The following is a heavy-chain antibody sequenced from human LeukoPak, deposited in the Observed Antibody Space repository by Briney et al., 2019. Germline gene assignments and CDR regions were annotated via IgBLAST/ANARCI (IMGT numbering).Heavy chain of an antibody. V-gene: IGHV4-59*08. CDR2: IYYTGST. J-gene: IGHJ3*02. CDR3: ARVTVDAFDI. CDR1: GGSISSYY. Sequence: SETLSLTCTVSGGSISSYYWSWIRQPPGKGLEWVGYIYYTGSTNYNPSLKSRVTISVDTSKNQFSLKLSSVTAADTAVYYCARVTVDAFDIWGQGTMVTVSS. D-gene: IGHD5-18*01.